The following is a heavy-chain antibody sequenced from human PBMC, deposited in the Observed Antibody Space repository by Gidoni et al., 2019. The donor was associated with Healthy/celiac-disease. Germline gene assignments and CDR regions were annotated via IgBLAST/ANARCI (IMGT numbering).Heavy chain of an antibody. J-gene: IGHJ4*02. CDR2: INHSGST. CDR1: GWSLSGYY. CDR3: ARGGLGTALYYFDY. D-gene: IGHD6-19*01. Sequence: VQLQQWGAGLLKPSETLSLTCAVYGWSLSGYYRSWIRQPPGKGLEWIGEINHSGSTNYNPSIRSRVTISVDTSKNQFSLKLSSVTAADTAVYYCARGGLGTALYYFDYWGQGTLVTVSS. V-gene: IGHV4-34*01.